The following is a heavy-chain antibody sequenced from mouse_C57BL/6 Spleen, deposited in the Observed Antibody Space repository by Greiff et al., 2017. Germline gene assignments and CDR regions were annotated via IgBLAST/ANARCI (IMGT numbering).Heavy chain of an antibody. V-gene: IGHV1-72*01. D-gene: IGHD1-1*01. CDR1: GYTFTSYW. CDR3: ARPYYGSSNWYFDV. CDR2: IDPNSGGT. Sequence: QVHVKQPGAELVKPGASVKLSCKASGYTFTSYWMHWVKQRPGRGLEWIGRIDPNSGGTKYNEKFKSKATLTVDKPSSTAYMQLSSLTSEDSAVYYCARPYYGSSNWYFDVWGTGTTVTVSS. J-gene: IGHJ1*03.